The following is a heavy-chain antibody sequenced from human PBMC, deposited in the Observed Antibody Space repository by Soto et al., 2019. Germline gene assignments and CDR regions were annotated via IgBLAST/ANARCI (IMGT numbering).Heavy chain of an antibody. CDR1: GFTFSSNY. CDR3: ASVKREYDSSGYYYLYYFDY. Sequence: GGSLRLSCAASGFTFSSNYMSWVRQAPGKGLEWVSVIYSGGRTYYADYVKGRFTIARDKSKNKLYLQMNSLKAEDTDVYYCASVKREYDSSGYYYLYYFDYWGQGTLVTVSS. J-gene: IGHJ4*02. V-gene: IGHV3-53*01. D-gene: IGHD3-22*01. CDR2: IYSGGRT.